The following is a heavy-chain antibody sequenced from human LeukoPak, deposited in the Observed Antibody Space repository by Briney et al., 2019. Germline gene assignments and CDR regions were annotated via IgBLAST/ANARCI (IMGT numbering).Heavy chain of an antibody. CDR1: GFTFSSYG. D-gene: IGHD2-15*01. J-gene: IGHJ4*02. CDR2: IWHDGSIQ. Sequence: QSGGSLRLSCAASGFTFSSYGMHWVRQAPGKGLEWVAAIWHDGSIQYYADSVKGRFTISRDNSKNTLYLQMDSLRAEDTAVYYCARAGYCSGGSCYGSDYWGQGTLVSVSS. V-gene: IGHV3-33*01. CDR3: ARAGYCSGGSCYGSDY.